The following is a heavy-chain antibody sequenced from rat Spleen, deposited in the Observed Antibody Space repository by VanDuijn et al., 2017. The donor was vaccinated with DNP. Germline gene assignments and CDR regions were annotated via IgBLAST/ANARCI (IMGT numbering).Heavy chain of an antibody. V-gene: IGHV5-27*01. D-gene: IGHD4-3*01. J-gene: IGHJ2*01. Sequence: EVQLVKSGGGLVQPGRSLKLSCSASGFTFSDYDMAWVRQAPSKGLEWVACMSPTTRSSYYRDSVRGRFTVSRDDSTSTLYLQMDSLRSEDTATYYCTRGGTYYFDYWGQGVLVTVSS. CDR3: TRGGTYYFDY. CDR1: GFTFSDYD. CDR2: MSPTTRSS.